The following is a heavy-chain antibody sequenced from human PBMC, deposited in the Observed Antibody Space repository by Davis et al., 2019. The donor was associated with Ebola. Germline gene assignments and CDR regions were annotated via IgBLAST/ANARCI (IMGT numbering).Heavy chain of an antibody. Sequence: PGGSLRLSCKASGYDFSSYWIAWVRQVPGKGPEWMGFIYPDDSETKDSPSFQGQVTISADKSISTAYLQWSSLKASDTAMYYCARTYYDYIWGRYRPDAFDIWGQGTMVTVSS. CDR2: IYPDDSET. V-gene: IGHV5-51*01. CDR3: ARTYYDYIWGRYRPDAFDI. D-gene: IGHD3-16*02. CDR1: GYDFSSYW. J-gene: IGHJ3*02.